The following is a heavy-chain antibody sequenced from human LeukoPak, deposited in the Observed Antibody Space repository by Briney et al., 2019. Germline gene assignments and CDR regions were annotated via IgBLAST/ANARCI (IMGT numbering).Heavy chain of an antibody. D-gene: IGHD6-19*01. CDR1: GYTFSSYD. J-gene: IGHJ4*02. CDR3: ARGTRIAVAGTSQRKKFDY. V-gene: IGHV1-8*01. CDR2: MNPNSGNT. Sequence: ASVKVSCKASGYTFSSYDINWVRQATGQGLEWVGWMNPNSGNTGYAQKFQGRVSITRNTSIDTAYMELSSLRSDDTAVYYCARGTRIAVAGTSQRKKFDYWGQGTLVTVSS.